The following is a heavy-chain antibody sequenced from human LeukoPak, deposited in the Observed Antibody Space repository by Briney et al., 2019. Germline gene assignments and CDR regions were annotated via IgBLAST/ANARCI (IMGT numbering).Heavy chain of an antibody. V-gene: IGHV1-2*02. J-gene: IGHJ4*02. D-gene: IGHD3-10*01. CDR3: ARGGGVLLYFGETREGFDY. CDR2: INPNSGGT. Sequence: ASVKVSCKASGYTFTGYYIHWVRQAPGQGLEWMGWINPNSGGTNYAQKFQGRVTMTRDTSISTAYMELSRLRSDDTAVYYCARGGGVLLYFGETREGFDYWGQGTLVTVSS. CDR1: GYTFTGYY.